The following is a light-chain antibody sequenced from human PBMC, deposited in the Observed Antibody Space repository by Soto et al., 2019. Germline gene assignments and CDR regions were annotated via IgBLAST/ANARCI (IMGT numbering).Light chain of an antibody. J-gene: IGKJ4*01. CDR1: QSVSRNY. V-gene: IGKV3D-20*02. Sequence: EIGLTQSPGTLSLSPGGRATLSCRASQSVSRNYVAWYQQKPGQAPRLLIYGASSRASGIPDRFSGSGSGADFTLSITSLEPEDFAVYYCQQRSNWPLTFGGGTKVEIK. CDR2: GAS. CDR3: QQRSNWPLT.